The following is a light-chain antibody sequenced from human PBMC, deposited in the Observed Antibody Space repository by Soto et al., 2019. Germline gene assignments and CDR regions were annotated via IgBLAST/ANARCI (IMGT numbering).Light chain of an antibody. CDR1: QSLVHSDRNTY. CDR3: MQLSHFPWT. J-gene: IGKJ1*01. Sequence: EIVMTQTPLSAPVTLGQSASISFRSSQSLVHSDRNTYLSWFHQRPGHPPRLLIYKVSKRFSGVPDRFGGSGSGTYFTLKIDRVEADDVGLYYCMQLSHFPWTFGQGTKVDIK. V-gene: IGKV2-24*01. CDR2: KVS.